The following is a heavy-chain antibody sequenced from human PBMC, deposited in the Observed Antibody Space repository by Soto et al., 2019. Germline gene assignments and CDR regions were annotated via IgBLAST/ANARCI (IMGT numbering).Heavy chain of an antibody. J-gene: IGHJ6*02. V-gene: IGHV3-23*01. D-gene: IGHD3-10*01. CDR3: ARAVKYCFQSGNYYTPFYYGMDV. Sequence: GGSLRLSCAASGFTFSNYAMTWVRQPPGKGLEWVSSISGSGRDTYYADSVKGRFTISRDSSKNALYLQMNSLRAEDTAEYYCARAVKYCFQSGNYYTPFYYGMDVWGQGTTVTVSS. CDR1: GFTFSNYA. CDR2: ISGSGRDT.